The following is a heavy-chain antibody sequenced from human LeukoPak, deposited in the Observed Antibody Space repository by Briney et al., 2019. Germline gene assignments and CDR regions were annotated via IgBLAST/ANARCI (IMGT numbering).Heavy chain of an antibody. D-gene: IGHD2-15*01. CDR2: ISSSGSTI. Sequence: NAGGSLRLSCAASGFTFSDYYMSWIRQAPGKGLEWVSYISSSGSTIYYADSVKGRFTISRDNAKNTLYLQMNSLRADDTALYYCVYCSGGSCYSNGPWFDPWGQGTLVTVSS. CDR1: GFTFSDYY. CDR3: VYCSGGSCYSNGPWFDP. V-gene: IGHV3-11*01. J-gene: IGHJ5*02.